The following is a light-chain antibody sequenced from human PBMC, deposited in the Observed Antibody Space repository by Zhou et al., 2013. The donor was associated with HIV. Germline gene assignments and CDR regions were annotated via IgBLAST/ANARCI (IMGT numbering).Light chain of an antibody. CDR1: QSVGIY. J-gene: IGKJ2*01. Sequence: EIVLTQSPATLSLSPGERATLSCRASQSVGIYVAWYHQKPGQAPRLLIYDASYRAAGIPARFIGSGSGTDFALTITDIEPEDFAVYYCQQYGSSPYTFGQGTKLEIK. CDR3: QQYGSSPYT. CDR2: DAS. V-gene: IGKV3-11*01.